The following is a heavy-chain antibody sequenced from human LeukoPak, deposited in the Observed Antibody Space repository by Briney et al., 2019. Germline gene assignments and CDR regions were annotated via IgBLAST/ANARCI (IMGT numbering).Heavy chain of an antibody. CDR2: IYHSGST. J-gene: IGHJ4*02. CDR3: ARGYGSGSYFDY. V-gene: IGHV4-4*02. Sequence: SETLSLTCAVSGGSISSSHWWNWVRQPPGKGLEWVGEIYHSGSTNYNPSLKSRVTISVDTSKNQFSLKLSSVTAADTAVYYCARGYGSGSYFDYWGQGSLVTVSS. CDR1: GGSISSSHW. D-gene: IGHD3-10*01.